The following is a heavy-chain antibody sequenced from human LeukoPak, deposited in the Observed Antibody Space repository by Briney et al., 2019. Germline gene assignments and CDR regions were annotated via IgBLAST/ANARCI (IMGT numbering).Heavy chain of an antibody. CDR3: ARDRIVGVLAHFDY. D-gene: IGHD1-26*01. Sequence: ASVKVSCKASGYTFTSYGISWVRQAPGQGLEWMGWISAYNGNTNYAQELQGRVTMTTDTSTSTAYMELRSLRSDDTAVYYCARDRIVGVLAHFDYWGQGTLVTVSS. CDR1: GYTFTSYG. J-gene: IGHJ4*02. V-gene: IGHV1-18*01. CDR2: ISAYNGNT.